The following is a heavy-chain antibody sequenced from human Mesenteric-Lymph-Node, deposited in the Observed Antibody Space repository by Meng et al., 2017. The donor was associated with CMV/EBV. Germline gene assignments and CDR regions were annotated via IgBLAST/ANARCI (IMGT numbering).Heavy chain of an antibody. J-gene: IGHJ4*02. D-gene: IGHD2-2*03. CDR1: GYSISSGYY. CDR3: AREIRGYCGSTSCSTSYFDY. CDR2: IYHSGST. V-gene: IGHV4-38-2*02. Sequence: GSLRLSCTVSGYSISSGYYWGWIRQPPGKGLEWIGSIYHSGSTYYNPSLKSRVTISVDTSKNQFSLKLNSMTAADTAVYYCAREIRGYCGSTSCSTSYFDYWGQGTLVTVSS.